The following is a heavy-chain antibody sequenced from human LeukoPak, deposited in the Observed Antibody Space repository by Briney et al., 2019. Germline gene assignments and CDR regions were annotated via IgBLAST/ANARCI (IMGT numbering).Heavy chain of an antibody. Sequence: GGSLRLSCAASGFTFDDYGMSWVRQAPGKGLEWVSGINWNGGSTGYADSVKGRFTISRDNAKNSLYLQMNSLRAEDTALYHCASASWSTDAFDIWGQGTMVTVSS. CDR2: INWNGGST. V-gene: IGHV3-20*01. CDR1: GFTFDDYG. CDR3: ASASWSTDAFDI. D-gene: IGHD6-13*01. J-gene: IGHJ3*02.